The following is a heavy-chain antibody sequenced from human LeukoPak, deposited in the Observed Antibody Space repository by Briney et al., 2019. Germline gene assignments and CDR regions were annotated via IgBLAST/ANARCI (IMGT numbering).Heavy chain of an antibody. CDR3: ASSDFSADAFDI. D-gene: IGHD2-15*01. V-gene: IGHV4-59*01. Sequence: SETLSLTCTVSGGSISSYYWSWIRQPPGKGLEWIGYIYYSGSTNYNPSLKSRVTISVDTSKNQFSLKLSSVTAADTAVYYCASSDFSADAFDIWGQGTMVTVSS. CDR1: GGSISSYY. J-gene: IGHJ3*02. CDR2: IYYSGST.